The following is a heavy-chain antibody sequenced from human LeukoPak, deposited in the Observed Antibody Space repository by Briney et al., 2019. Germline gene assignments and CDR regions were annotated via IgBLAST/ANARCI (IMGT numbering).Heavy chain of an antibody. V-gene: IGHV3-48*04. CDR3: ARDQYSSNWYQGPFDY. D-gene: IGHD6-13*01. CDR1: GFTFSSYA. CDR2: IRSSSGTI. J-gene: IGHJ4*02. Sequence: PGGSLRLSCAASGFTFSSYAMSWVRQAPGKGLEWVSYIRSSSGTIYYADSVKGRFTISRDNAKNSLYLQMNSLIAEDTAVYYCARDQYSSNWYQGPFDYWGQGAQVTVSS.